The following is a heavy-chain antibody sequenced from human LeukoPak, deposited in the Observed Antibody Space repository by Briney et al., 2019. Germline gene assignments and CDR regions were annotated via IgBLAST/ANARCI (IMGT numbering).Heavy chain of an antibody. CDR1: GYSISSGYY. CDR3: ARFGSEYCSGGSCPPRGFDY. J-gene: IGHJ4*02. Sequence: SETLSLTCTVSGYSISSGYYWGWIRQPPGKGLEWIGRIYTSGSTNYNPSLKSRVTISVDTSKNQFSLKLSSVTAADTAVYYCARFGSEYCSGGSCPPRGFDYWGQGTLVTVSS. V-gene: IGHV4-38-2*02. D-gene: IGHD2-15*01. CDR2: IYTSGST.